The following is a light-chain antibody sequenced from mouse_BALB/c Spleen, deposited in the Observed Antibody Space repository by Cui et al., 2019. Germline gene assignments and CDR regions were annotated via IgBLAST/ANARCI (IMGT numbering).Light chain of an antibody. Sequence: QAVVTQESALTTSPGETVTLTCRSSTGAVTTSNYANWVQEKPDHLFTGLIGGTNNRAPGVPARFSGSLIGDKAALTITGAQTEDEAIYFCALWYSNRWVFRGGTKLTVL. CDR1: TGAVTTSNY. CDR3: ALWYSNRWV. V-gene: IGLV1*01. J-gene: IGLJ1*01. CDR2: GTN.